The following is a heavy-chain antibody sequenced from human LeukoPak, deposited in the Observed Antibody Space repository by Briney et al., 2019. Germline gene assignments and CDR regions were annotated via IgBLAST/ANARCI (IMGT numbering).Heavy chain of an antibody. V-gene: IGHV3-23*01. CDR3: ARRRNYYYGMDV. J-gene: IGHJ6*02. Sequence: GGSLRLSCAASGFTFSSYAMSWVRQAPGKGLEWVSAISGSGGGTYYADSVKGRFTISRDNSKNTLYLQMDSLRAEDTAVYYCARRRNYYYGMDVWGQGTTVTVSS. CDR1: GFTFSSYA. CDR2: ISGSGGGT.